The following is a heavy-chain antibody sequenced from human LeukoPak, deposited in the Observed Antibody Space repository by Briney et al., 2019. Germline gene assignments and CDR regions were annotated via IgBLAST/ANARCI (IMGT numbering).Heavy chain of an antibody. D-gene: IGHD6-19*01. CDR2: IYYSGST. V-gene: IGHV4-39*02. J-gene: IGHJ4*02. Sequence: KTSETLSLACTVSGGSISSSSYYWGWIRQPPGKGLEWIGSIYYSGSTYYNPSLKSRVTISVDTSKNQFSLKLSSVTAADTAVYYCAREGIAVAGVFDYWGQGTLVTVSS. CDR3: AREGIAVAGVFDY. CDR1: GGSISSSSYY.